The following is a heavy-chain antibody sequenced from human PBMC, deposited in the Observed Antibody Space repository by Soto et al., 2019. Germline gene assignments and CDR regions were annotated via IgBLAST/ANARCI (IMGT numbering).Heavy chain of an antibody. J-gene: IGHJ4*02. D-gene: IGHD5-18*01. CDR3: AKSQGDTYGNGEIDQ. CDR2: TSGSGGIT. Sequence: GGSLRLSCAASGFTFRSYAMSWVRQAPGEGLEWVSGTSGSGGITYYTDSVKGRFTISRDNSKNTLYLQMNSLRAEDTAVYYCAKSQGDTYGNGEIDQWGQGTLVTVSS. V-gene: IGHV3-23*01. CDR1: GFTFRSYA.